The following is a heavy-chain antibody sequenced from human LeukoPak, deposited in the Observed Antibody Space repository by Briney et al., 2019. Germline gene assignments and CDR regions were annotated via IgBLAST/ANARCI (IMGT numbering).Heavy chain of an antibody. CDR3: ARNSGSYYDFQH. V-gene: IGHV4-30-2*01. Sequence: SETLSLTCTVSGGSISSGGYYWSWIRQPPGKGLEWIGYIYHSGSTYYNPSLKSRVTISVDRSKNQFSLRLSSVTAADTAVYYCARNSGSYYDFQHWGQGTLVTVSS. D-gene: IGHD1-26*01. CDR1: GGSISSGGYY. J-gene: IGHJ1*01. CDR2: IYHSGST.